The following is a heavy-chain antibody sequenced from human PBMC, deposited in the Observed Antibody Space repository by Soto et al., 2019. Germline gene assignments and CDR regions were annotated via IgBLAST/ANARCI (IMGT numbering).Heavy chain of an antibody. CDR1: GFTFGDYA. D-gene: IGHD1-7*01. CDR2: IRSKAYGGTT. CDR3: TRTGTPHYYYYYGMDV. J-gene: IGHJ6*02. V-gene: IGHV3-49*04. Sequence: EVQLVESGGGLVQPGRSLRLSCTASGFTFGDYAMSWVRQAPGKGLEWVGFIRSKAYGGTTEYAASVKGRFTISRDDSKSIAYLQMNSLKTEDTAVYYRTRTGTPHYYYYYGMDVWGQGTTVTVSS.